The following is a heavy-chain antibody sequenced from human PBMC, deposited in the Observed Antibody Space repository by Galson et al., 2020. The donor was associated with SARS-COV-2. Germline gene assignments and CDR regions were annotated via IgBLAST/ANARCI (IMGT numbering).Heavy chain of an antibody. CDR3: ARRPNVAVAGQPFYNYGVDV. D-gene: IGHD6-19*01. CDR2: VNYIGTA. CDR1: GEYFSANY. V-gene: IGHV4-34*01. Sequence: SQASETLSLTCAVYGEYFSANYWTWIRQSPGKGLEWIGEVNYIGTASYNPSLESRVTISLDMSKQQFYLELKSVTAADTAVYYCARRPNVAVAGQPFYNYGVDVWAQGTAGSVSS. J-gene: IGHJ6*02.